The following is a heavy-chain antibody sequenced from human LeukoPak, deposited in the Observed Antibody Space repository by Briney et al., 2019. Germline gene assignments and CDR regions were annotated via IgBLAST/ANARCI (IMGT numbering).Heavy chain of an antibody. CDR3: ARVTGYMIEDYFDY. V-gene: IGHV4-4*07. CDR1: GASISSYY. J-gene: IGHJ4*02. Sequence: SETLSLTCTVSGASISSYYWSWIRQPAGKALEWIGRIYVTGSTTYNPSLKSRVTISVDTSKNQFSLKLRSVTAADTAVYYCARVTGYMIEDYFDYWGQGILVTVSS. D-gene: IGHD3-9*01. CDR2: IYVTGST.